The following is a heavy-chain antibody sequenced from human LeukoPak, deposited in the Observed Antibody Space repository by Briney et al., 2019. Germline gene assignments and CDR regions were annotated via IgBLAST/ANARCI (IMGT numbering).Heavy chain of an antibody. J-gene: IGHJ4*02. CDR3: ARRVPGFFFDY. CDR1: GGPISSSSYY. V-gene: IGHV4-39*01. D-gene: IGHD3-10*01. CDR2: IYYTGST. Sequence: PSETLSLTCTVSGGPISSSSYYWGCIRQPPGKGLEWIGNIYYTGSTYYNPSLKSRLTISVDTSKNQFSLKLSSVTAADTAVYCCARRVPGFFFDYWGQGTLVTVSS.